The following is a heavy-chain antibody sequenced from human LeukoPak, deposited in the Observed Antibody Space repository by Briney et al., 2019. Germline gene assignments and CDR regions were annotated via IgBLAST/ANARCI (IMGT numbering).Heavy chain of an antibody. CDR1: EVTFRNYA. Sequence: SLRLSCAASEVTFRNYAVHWVRQAPGKGLQWVAVISYDGNTIHYADSVKGRFIISRDTSKNTLYLQMNSLRAEDTAVYYCARSGGLQKFDYWGQGTLVTVSS. CDR2: ISYDGNTI. V-gene: IGHV3-30-3*01. CDR3: ARSGGLQKFDY. D-gene: IGHD4-11*01. J-gene: IGHJ4*02.